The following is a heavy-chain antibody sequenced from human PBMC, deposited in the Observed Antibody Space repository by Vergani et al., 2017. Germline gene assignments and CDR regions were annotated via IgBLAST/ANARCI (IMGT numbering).Heavy chain of an antibody. J-gene: IGHJ3*01. Sequence: EVQLLESGGRLVQPGGSLRLSCVASGFAFSRYAMSWVRQAPGKGLEWVSGLTASGSGISYADSVRGRFTISRDNSKNTLYLQMTDLRAEDTATYYCAKVGGRTSCPYGGGAFDVWGHGTMVTVSS. CDR1: GFAFSRYA. V-gene: IGHV3-23*01. CDR3: AKVGGRTSCPYGGGAFDV. CDR2: LTASGSGI. D-gene: IGHD2-15*01.